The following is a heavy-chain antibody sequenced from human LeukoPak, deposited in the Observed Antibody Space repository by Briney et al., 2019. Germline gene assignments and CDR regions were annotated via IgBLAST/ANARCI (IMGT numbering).Heavy chain of an antibody. D-gene: IGHD6-13*01. CDR2: IKQDGSEK. CDR3: ARVERSSSWYRNYYGMDV. V-gene: IGHV3-7*01. J-gene: IGHJ6*02. CDR1: GFTFSSYW. Sequence: GGSLRLSCAASGFTFSSYWMSWVRQAPGKGLEWVANIKQDGSEKYYVDSVKGRFTISRDNAKNSLYLQMNSLRAEDTAVYYCARVERSSSWYRNYYGMDVWGQGTTVTVSS.